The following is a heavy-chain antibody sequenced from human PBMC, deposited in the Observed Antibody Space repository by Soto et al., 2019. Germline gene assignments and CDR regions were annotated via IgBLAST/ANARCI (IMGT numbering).Heavy chain of an antibody. J-gene: IGHJ4*01. CDR3: ARVHVMVVAGSTFDF. CDR2: IYHGGTT. Sequence: SETLSLTXXVSDYSISSGSYWAWIRQPPGKGPECIASIYHGGTTFYNPSLKSRVTISVDTSNNQFSLNLKSVTAADTAVYYCARVHVMVVAGSTFDFWGRGTPVTVSS. CDR1: DYSISSGSY. V-gene: IGHV4-38-2*01. D-gene: IGHD6-19*01.